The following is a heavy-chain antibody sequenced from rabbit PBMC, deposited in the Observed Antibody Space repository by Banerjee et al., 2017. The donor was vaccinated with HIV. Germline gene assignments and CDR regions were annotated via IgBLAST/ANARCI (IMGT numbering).Heavy chain of an antibody. V-gene: IGHV1S40*01. CDR2: IYTGGGGST. CDR3: ARVSESSGWGEDL. CDR1: GVSFSSNYY. J-gene: IGHJ4*01. D-gene: IGHD4-1*01. Sequence: QSLEESGGDLVKPGASLTLTCTASGVSFSSNYYMCWVRQAPGKGLEWIASIYTGGGGSTYYASWAKGRFTISKTSSTMVTLQMTSLTVADTATYFCARVSESSGWGEDLWGPGTLVTVS.